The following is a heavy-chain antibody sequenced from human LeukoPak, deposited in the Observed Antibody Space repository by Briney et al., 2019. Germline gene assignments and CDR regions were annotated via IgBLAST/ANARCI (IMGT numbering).Heavy chain of an antibody. CDR1: GFTFSSYA. Sequence: GGSLRLSCAASGFTFSSYATSWVRQAPGKGLEWVSAISGSGGSTYYADSVKGRFTISRDNSKNTLYLQMNSLRAEDTAVYYCAKDLDYYGSGSYYYYYYGMDVWGQGTTVTVS. J-gene: IGHJ6*02. V-gene: IGHV3-23*01. CDR2: ISGSGGST. D-gene: IGHD3-10*01. CDR3: AKDLDYYGSGSYYYYYYGMDV.